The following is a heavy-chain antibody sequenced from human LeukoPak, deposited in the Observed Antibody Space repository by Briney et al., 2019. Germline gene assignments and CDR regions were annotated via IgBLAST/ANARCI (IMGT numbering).Heavy chain of an antibody. D-gene: IGHD2-15*01. J-gene: IGHJ6*04. V-gene: IGHV6-1*01. CDR1: GDSVSSNSAA. CDR3: ARARDIVVVVAAKAGMDV. CDR2: TYYRSKWYN. Sequence: SQTLSLTCAISGDSVSSNSAAWNWIRQSPSRGLEWLGRTYYRSKWYNDYAVSVKSRITINPDTSKNQFSLQLNSVTPEDTAVYYCARARDIVVVVAAKAGMDVWGEGTTVTVSS.